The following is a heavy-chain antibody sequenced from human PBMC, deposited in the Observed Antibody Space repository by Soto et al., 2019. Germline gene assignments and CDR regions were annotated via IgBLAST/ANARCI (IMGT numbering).Heavy chain of an antibody. J-gene: IGHJ6*02. Sequence: PSETLSLTCVVSGGSITSYHWSWIRQFPEKGLEWIAYTSYTGNTNYNPSFQSRVTISIDTSKNMVYVQMNSLRAEDTAEYYCAKGVKRDYDLYGMDVWGQGTTVTVSS. V-gene: IGHV4-59*12. D-gene: IGHD3-3*01. CDR1: GGSITSYH. CDR3: AKGVKRDYDLYGMDV. CDR2: TSYTGNT.